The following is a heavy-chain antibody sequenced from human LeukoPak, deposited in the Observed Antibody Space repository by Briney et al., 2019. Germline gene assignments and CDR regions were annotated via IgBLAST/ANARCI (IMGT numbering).Heavy chain of an antibody. Sequence: GGSLRLSCAASGFTFSSYGMHWVRQAPGKGLEWVAVISYDGSNKYYADSVKGRFTISRDNSKNTLYLQMNSLRAEDTAVYYCAKDYQGSFDHWGQGTLVTVSS. D-gene: IGHD3-16*02. J-gene: IGHJ4*02. V-gene: IGHV3-30*18. CDR3: AKDYQGSFDH. CDR2: ISYDGSNK. CDR1: GFTFSSYG.